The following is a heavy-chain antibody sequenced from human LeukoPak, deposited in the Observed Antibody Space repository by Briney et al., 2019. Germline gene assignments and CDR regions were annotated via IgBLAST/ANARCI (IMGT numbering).Heavy chain of an antibody. CDR2: ISYDGSNK. D-gene: IGHD6-19*01. CDR1: GFTFSSYA. CDR3: ARGGKQWLVRYYYYGMDV. V-gene: IGHV3-30*04. Sequence: PGRSLRLSCAASGFTFSSYAMHWVRQAPGKGLEWVAVISYDGSNKYYADSVKGRITISRDNSKNTLYLQMNSLRAEDTAVYYCARGGKQWLVRYYYYGMDVWGKGTTVTVSS. J-gene: IGHJ6*04.